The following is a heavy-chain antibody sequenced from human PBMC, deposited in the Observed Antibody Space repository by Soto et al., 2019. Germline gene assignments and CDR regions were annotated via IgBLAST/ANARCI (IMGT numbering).Heavy chain of an antibody. J-gene: IGHJ6*02. CDR3: ARIAARPDYYYYGMDV. V-gene: IGHV1-69*13. Sequence: SVKVSCKASGGTFSSYAISCVRQAPGQGLEWMGGIIPIFGTANYAQKFQGRVTITADESTSTAYMELSSLRSEDTAVYYCARIAARPDYYYYGMDVWGQGTTVTV. CDR1: GGTFSSYA. D-gene: IGHD6-6*01. CDR2: IIPIFGTA.